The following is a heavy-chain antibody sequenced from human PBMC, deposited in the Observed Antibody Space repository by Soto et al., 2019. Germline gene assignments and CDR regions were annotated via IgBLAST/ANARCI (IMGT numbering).Heavy chain of an antibody. Sequence: QVQLVQSGAEVKKPGASVKVSCKASGYTFTRSGISWVRQAPGQGLEWMGWNSTYNGDTNYAQTFQGRVTMTTDTSTSTVEMELRSLRSDDTAVYYCAREGVAPYYYYGMDVWGQGTPVTVSS. D-gene: IGHD5-12*01. CDR3: AREGVAPYYYYGMDV. CDR1: GYTFTRSG. J-gene: IGHJ6*02. V-gene: IGHV1-18*01. CDR2: NSTYNGDT.